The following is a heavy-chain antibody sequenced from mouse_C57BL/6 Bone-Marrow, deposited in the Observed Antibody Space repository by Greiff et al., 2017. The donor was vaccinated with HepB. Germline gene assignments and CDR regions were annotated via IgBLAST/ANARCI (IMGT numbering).Heavy chain of an antibody. CDR1: GYTFTSYG. V-gene: IGHV1-81*01. CDR2: IYPRSGNT. D-gene: IGHD2-5*01. CDR3: AKGGGVTLDY. J-gene: IGHJ2*01. Sequence: LVESGAELARPGASVKLSCKASGYTFTSYGISWVKQRTGQGLEWIGEIYPRSGNTYYNEKFKGKATLTADKSSSTAYMELRSLTSEDSAVYFCAKGGGVTLDYWGQGTTLTVSS.